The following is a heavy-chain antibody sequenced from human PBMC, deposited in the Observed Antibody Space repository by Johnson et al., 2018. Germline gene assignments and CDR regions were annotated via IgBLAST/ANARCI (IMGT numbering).Heavy chain of an antibody. V-gene: IGHV3-43*01. Sequence: VQPVESGGVVVQPGGSLRLSCAASGFTFDDYTMHWVRQAPGKGLEWVSLISWDGGSTYYADSVKGRFTISRDNSKNSLYLQMNSLRTEDTPLYYCAKADPSDYDFWSGYSRGMDVWGEGTTVTVSS. CDR3: AKADPSDYDFWSGYSRGMDV. D-gene: IGHD3-3*01. CDR1: GFTFDDYT. CDR2: ISWDGGST. J-gene: IGHJ6*03.